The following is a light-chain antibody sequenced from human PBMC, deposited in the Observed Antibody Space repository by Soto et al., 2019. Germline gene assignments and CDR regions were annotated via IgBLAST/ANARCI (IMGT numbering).Light chain of an antibody. CDR1: SSDVGGYNY. V-gene: IGLV2-14*01. CDR3: SSYTSSSTYV. CDR2: DVT. Sequence: QSALTQPASVSGAPGQSITISRTGTSSDVGGYNYVSWYQQHPGKAPKLMIYDVTNRPSGVSNRFSGSKSGNTASLTISGLQAEDEADYYSSSYTSSSTYVFGTGTKLTVL. J-gene: IGLJ1*01.